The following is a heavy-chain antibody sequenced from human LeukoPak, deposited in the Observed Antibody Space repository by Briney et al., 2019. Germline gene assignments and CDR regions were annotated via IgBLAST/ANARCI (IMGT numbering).Heavy chain of an antibody. CDR2: ISSSSGYI. D-gene: IGHD3-16*01. Sequence: GGSLRLSCAASGFTFSDYYMSWIRQAPGKGLEWVSSISSSSGYIYYADSVKGRFTISRDNAKNSLYLQMNSLRAEDTAVYYCARGIYDYVGRSYFDYWGQGTLVTVSS. CDR1: GFTFSDYY. J-gene: IGHJ4*02. V-gene: IGHV3-11*06. CDR3: ARGIYDYVGRSYFDY.